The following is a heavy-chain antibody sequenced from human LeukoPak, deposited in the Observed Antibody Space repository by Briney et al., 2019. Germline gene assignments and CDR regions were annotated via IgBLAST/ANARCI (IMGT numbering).Heavy chain of an antibody. CDR3: ARGTNYYDSSGSLDY. J-gene: IGHJ4*02. V-gene: IGHV3-48*01. CDR1: GFTFSSYS. D-gene: IGHD3-22*01. Sequence: GGSLRLSCAASGFTFSSYSMNWVRQAPGKGLEWVSYISSSSSTTYYADSVKGRFTISRDNAKNSLYLQMNSLRAEDTAVYYCARGTNYYDSSGSLDYWGQGTLVTVSS. CDR2: ISSSSSTT.